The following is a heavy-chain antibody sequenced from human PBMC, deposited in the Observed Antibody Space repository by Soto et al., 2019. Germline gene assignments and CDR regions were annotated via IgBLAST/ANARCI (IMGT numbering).Heavy chain of an antibody. V-gene: IGHV4-61*01. D-gene: IGHD3-10*01. CDR3: ARGEGYYYQLRY. Sequence: SETLFLTCTVSGGSVSRGSFYWSWIRQPPGKGLEWIGYMYYSGITKYNPSLKSPVTISLDRSNNQFSLKLSSVTAADTAIYYCARGEGYYYQLRYWGQGTLVTVSS. CDR1: GGSVSRGSFY. J-gene: IGHJ4*02. CDR2: MYYSGIT.